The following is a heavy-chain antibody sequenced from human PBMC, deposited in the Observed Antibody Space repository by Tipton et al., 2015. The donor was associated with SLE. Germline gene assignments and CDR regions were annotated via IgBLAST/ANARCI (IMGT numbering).Heavy chain of an antibody. V-gene: IGHV4-34*01. J-gene: IGHJ6*02. Sequence: TLSLTCAVYGGSFSGYYWSWIRRPPGKGLEWIGEINHSGSTNYNPSLKSRVTILVDTSKNQFSLKLSSVTAADTAVYYCARGPYCSGDTCYSDFYYGMDIWGQGTTVSVSS. CDR1: GGSFSGYY. CDR2: INHSGST. CDR3: ARGPYCSGDTCYSDFYYGMDI. D-gene: IGHD2-15*01.